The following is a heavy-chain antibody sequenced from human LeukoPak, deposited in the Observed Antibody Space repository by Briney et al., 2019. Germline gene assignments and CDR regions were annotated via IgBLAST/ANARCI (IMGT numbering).Heavy chain of an antibody. CDR2: VYYSGST. V-gene: IGHV4-39*02. J-gene: IGHJ4*02. Sequence: PSETLSLICTVSGGSISSSSHYWGVIRQPPGKGLEWIGSVYYSGSTYYNPSLKSRVTISVDTSKSHFSLKLSSVTAADTAVYYCARRGYSTSSRHSPFDYWGQGTLVTVSS. D-gene: IGHD2-2*01. CDR1: GGSISSSSHY. CDR3: ARRGYSTSSRHSPFDY.